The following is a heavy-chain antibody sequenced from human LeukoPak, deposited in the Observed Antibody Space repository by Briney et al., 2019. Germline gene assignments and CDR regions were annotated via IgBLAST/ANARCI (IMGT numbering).Heavy chain of an antibody. CDR3: ARGSSDFWSGYPLDWFDP. D-gene: IGHD3-3*01. J-gene: IGHJ5*02. V-gene: IGHV4-30-4*01. Sequence: SQTLSLTCTVSGGSISSGDYYWSWIRQPPGKGLEWIGYIYYSGSTYYNPSLKSRVTISVDTSKNQFSLKLSSVTAADTAVYYCARGSSDFWSGYPLDWFDPWGQGTLVTVYS. CDR1: GGSISSGDYY. CDR2: IYYSGST.